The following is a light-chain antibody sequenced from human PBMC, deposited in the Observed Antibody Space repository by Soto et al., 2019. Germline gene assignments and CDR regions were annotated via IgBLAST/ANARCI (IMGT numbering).Light chain of an antibody. J-gene: IGKJ1*01. V-gene: IGKV3-15*01. CDR2: GAS. CDR3: QQYKNWPET. Sequence: IVVTQSPATLSVSPGERATLSCRASQSISSNLAWYQQKPAQAPRLLIYGASTRATGFPARFSGSGSGTEFTLTISSLQSEDSTVYYCQQYKNWPETVGQGTKVDSK. CDR1: QSISSN.